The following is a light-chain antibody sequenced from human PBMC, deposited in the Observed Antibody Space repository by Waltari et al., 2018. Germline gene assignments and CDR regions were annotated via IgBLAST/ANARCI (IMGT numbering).Light chain of an antibody. CDR2: YDS. CDR1: HVGSKR. CDR3: LVWHSTSDHHGV. V-gene: IGLV3-21*04. J-gene: IGLJ2*01. Sequence: SYVVTPSPSVSVAPGVTARITCGGDHVGSKREHWYQQRPGQAPVLVISYDSDRPSGIPERFSGSNSGNTATLTISWVEAEDEADYYCLVWHSTSDHHGVFGGGTKLTVL.